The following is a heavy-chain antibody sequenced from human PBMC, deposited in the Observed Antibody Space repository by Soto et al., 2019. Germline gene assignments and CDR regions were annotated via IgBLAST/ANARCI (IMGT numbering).Heavy chain of an antibody. CDR3: VRPNFGALTHFDF. Sequence: ESVKISCKAIGYTFTNYWIGWVRQTPGKGLEWMGIIFPCDSYTRYNPSFEGQVTVSADESISTAYLQWNTLKASDTAMYYCVRPNFGALTHFDFWGQGPLVTVSS. CDR2: IFPCDSYT. J-gene: IGHJ4*02. V-gene: IGHV5-51*01. D-gene: IGHD3-16*01. CDR1: GYTFTNYW.